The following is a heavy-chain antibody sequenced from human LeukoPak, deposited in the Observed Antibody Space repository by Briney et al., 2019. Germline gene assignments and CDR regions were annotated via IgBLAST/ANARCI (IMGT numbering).Heavy chain of an antibody. CDR3: ARGSGIYWGYFDY. J-gene: IGHJ4*02. V-gene: IGHV1-8*03. D-gene: IGHD1-26*01. Sequence: ASVKVSCKASGYSFTTYDIHWVRQAPGRGPEWMGWVNPNSGDTGSPQNFQGRVTITRDTSASTAYMELSSLRSEDMAVYYCARGSGIYWGYFDYWGQGTLVTVSS. CDR1: GYSFTTYD. CDR2: VNPNSGDT.